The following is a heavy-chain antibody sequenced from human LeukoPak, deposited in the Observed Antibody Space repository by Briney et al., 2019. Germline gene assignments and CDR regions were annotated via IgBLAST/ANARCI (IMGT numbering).Heavy chain of an antibody. CDR1: GGTFSSYA. CDR2: IIPIFGTA. CDR3: ARETAAETGWFDP. J-gene: IGHJ5*02. D-gene: IGHD6-13*01. V-gene: IGHV1-69*05. Sequence: SVKVSCKASGGTFSSYAISRVRQAPGQGLEWMGGIIPIFGTANYAQKFQGRVTITTDESTSTAYMELSSLRSEDTAVYYCARETAAETGWFDPWGQGTLVTVSS.